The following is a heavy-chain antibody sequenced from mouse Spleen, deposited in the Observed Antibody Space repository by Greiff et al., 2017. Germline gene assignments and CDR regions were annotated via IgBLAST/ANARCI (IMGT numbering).Heavy chain of an antibody. V-gene: IGHV3-2*02. CDR3: ARRDDGYPWFAY. Sequence: DVQLQESGPGLVKPSQSLSLTCTVTGYSITSDYAWNWIRQFPGNKLEWMGYISYSGSTSYNPSLKSRISITRDTSKNQFFLQLNSVTTEDTATYYCARRDDGYPWFAYWGQGTLVTVSA. CDR1: GYSITSDYA. D-gene: IGHD2-3*01. J-gene: IGHJ3*01. CDR2: ISYSGST.